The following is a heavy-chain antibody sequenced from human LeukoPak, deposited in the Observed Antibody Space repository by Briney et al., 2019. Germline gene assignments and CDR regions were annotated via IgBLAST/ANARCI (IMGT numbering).Heavy chain of an antibody. V-gene: IGHV1-18*01. D-gene: IGHD3-22*01. CDR2: ISAYNGNT. CDR3: ARVAGPATYYYDSSGFDAFDI. Sequence: ASVKVSCKASGYTFTSYGISWVRQAPGQGLEWMGWISAYNGNTNYAQKLQGRVTMTTDTSTSTAYMELRSLRSDDTAVYYCARVAGPATYYYDSSGFDAFDIWGQGTMVTVSS. CDR1: GYTFTSYG. J-gene: IGHJ3*02.